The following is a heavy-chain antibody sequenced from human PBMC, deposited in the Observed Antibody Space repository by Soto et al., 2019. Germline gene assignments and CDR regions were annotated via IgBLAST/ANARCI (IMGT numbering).Heavy chain of an antibody. CDR2: INHSGST. CDR1: GGSFSGYY. D-gene: IGHD3-3*01. V-gene: IGHV4-34*01. Sequence: PSETLSLTCSVYGGSFSGYYWSWIRPPPGKGLEWIGEINHSGSTNYNPSLKSRVTISVDTSKNQFSLKLSSVTAADTAVYYCARLGDYDFWSGYYTSYYYYYYMDVWGKGTTVTVSS. CDR3: ARLGDYDFWSGYYTSYYYYYYMDV. J-gene: IGHJ6*03.